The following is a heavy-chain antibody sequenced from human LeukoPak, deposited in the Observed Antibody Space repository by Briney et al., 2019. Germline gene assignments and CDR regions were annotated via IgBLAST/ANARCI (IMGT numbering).Heavy chain of an antibody. CDR1: GFTFSSYG. V-gene: IGHV3-30*02. D-gene: IGHD3-3*01. CDR3: AKDPRPPFWSGYYAGYFHY. Sequence: GGSLRLSCAASGFTFSSYGMNWVRQAPGKGLEWVAFIRDNGGKKYYADSVKGRFTISRDNSKNTLYLQMNSLRAEDTAVYYCAKDPRPPFWSGYYAGYFHYWGQGTLVTVSS. J-gene: IGHJ4*02. CDR2: IRDNGGKK.